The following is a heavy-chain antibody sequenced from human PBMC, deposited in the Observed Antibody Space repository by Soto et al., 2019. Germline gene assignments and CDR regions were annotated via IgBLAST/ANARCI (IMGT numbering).Heavy chain of an antibody. CDR3: ARADSCGNSSGGDGFHI. D-gene: IGHD3-22*01. V-gene: IGHV5-10-1*01. CDR1: GYSFTTDW. CDR2: IYPGDSHT. J-gene: IGHJ3*02. Sequence: GGSPETPRRGLGYSFTTDWLNLVRQMPRKGPGWGGKIYPGDSHTIKSPSFQGRITMSASKFIKTAYLQWSSLKASGTGSYFCARADSCGNSSGGDGFHIWGQGTMVTVSS.